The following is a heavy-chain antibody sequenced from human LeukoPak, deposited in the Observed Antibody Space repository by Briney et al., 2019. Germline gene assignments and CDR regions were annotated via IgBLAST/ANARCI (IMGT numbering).Heavy chain of an antibody. CDR2: INWNGGST. D-gene: IGHD6-13*01. CDR1: GFTFDDYG. J-gene: IGHJ3*02. Sequence: PGGSLRLSCPASGFTFDDYGMSWVRQAPGKGLEWVSGINWNGGSTGYADSVKGRFTISRDNAKNSLYLHMKSLRAEDTALYYCARDHSTSGYAFDIWGQGTMVTVSS. CDR3: ARDHSTSGYAFDI. V-gene: IGHV3-20*04.